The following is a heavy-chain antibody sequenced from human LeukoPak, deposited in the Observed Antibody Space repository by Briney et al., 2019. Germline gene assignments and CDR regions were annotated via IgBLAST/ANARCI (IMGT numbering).Heavy chain of an antibody. CDR2: ISGSGGRT. D-gene: IGHD6-6*01. J-gene: IGHJ3*02. V-gene: IGHV3-23*01. CDR1: GFTFSSYG. CDR3: ARTIAARLWAASDAFAI. Sequence: GGSLRLSCAASGFTFSSYGMSWVRQAPGKGLEWVSTISGSGGRTYYADSVKGRFTISRDNAKNTLYLQMGSLRAEDVAIYYCARTIAARLWAASDAFAICGQGTMVTVSS.